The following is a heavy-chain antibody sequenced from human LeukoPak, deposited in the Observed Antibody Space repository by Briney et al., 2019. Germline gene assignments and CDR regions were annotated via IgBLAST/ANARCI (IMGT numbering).Heavy chain of an antibody. J-gene: IGHJ6*02. V-gene: IGHV3-74*01. CDR1: GFTFSRYW. CDR2: IKSDGSET. Sequence: GGSLRLSCAASGFTFSRYWMHWVRHAPGKGLVWVSRIKSDGSETNYADSVKGRFTISRDNAKNTLYLQVNSLRAGDTAVYYCASDRVYYGLDVWGQGTTVSVSS. CDR3: ASDRVYYGLDV.